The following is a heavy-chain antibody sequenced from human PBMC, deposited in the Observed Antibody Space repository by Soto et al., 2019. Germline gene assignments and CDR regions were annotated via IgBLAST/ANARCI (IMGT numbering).Heavy chain of an antibody. CDR2: LYYTGST. CDR1: GGSVSSESHY. D-gene: IGHD3-3*01. Sequence: SETLSLTCTVSGGSVSSESHYWSWIRQTPGKGLEWIGYLYYTGSTNYNPSLKGRVTMSVDTSRDQVSRRLRSVTRADTAVYYCARYQQDFRSGSYYYEMEVWGQGTKVTVSS. V-gene: IGHV4-61*01. CDR3: ARYQQDFRSGSYYYEMEV. J-gene: IGHJ6*02.